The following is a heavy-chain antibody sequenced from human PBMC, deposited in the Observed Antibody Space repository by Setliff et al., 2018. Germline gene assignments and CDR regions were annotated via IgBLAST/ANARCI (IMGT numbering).Heavy chain of an antibody. CDR1: GYTFTSYG. CDR2: ISAYNGNT. CDR3: ARAQKSRYCSSTSCYFSLDP. Sequence: GASVKVSCKASGYTFTSYGISWVRQAPGQGLEWMGWISAYNGNTNYAQKLQGRVTMTTDTSTSTAYMELRSLRSDDTAGYYCARAQKSRYCSSTSCYFSLDPWGQGTLVTVSS. J-gene: IGHJ5*02. D-gene: IGHD2-2*01. V-gene: IGHV1-18*01.